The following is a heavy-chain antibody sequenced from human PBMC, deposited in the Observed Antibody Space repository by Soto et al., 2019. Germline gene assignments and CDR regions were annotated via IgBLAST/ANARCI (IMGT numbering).Heavy chain of an antibody. CDR1: AGSISSSSYY. Sequence: SETLSLTCTVSAGSISSSSYYWGWIRQPPGKGLEWIGSIFYSGSTYYNPSLKSRVTISVDTSKNQFSLKLSSVTAADTAVYYCAGPESHSGTVVTPYFDYWGQGTLVTVSS. D-gene: IGHD2-15*01. CDR3: AGPESHSGTVVTPYFDY. J-gene: IGHJ4*02. CDR2: IFYSGST. V-gene: IGHV4-39*01.